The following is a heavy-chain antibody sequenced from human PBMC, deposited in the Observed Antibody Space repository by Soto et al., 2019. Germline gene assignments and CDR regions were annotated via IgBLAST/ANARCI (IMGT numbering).Heavy chain of an antibody. V-gene: IGHV4-30-4*01. Sequence: QVQLQESGPGLVKPSQTLSLTCTVSGGSISSRDYYWSWIRQPPGKGLEWIGYIYYSGSTYYNPSLKSRVTISVDTSKNQFSLKLSSATAADTAVYYCARIAAAANWFDPWGQGTLVTVSS. J-gene: IGHJ5*02. D-gene: IGHD6-13*01. CDR3: ARIAAAANWFDP. CDR2: IYYSGST. CDR1: GGSISSRDYY.